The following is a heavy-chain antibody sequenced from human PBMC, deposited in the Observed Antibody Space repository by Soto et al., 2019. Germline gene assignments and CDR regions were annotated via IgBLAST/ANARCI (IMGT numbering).Heavy chain of an antibody. CDR2: IWFDGSNK. Sequence: QVHLVESGGGVAQPGRSLRLSCAASGSIFTGYGMHWVRQAPGKGLEWVAVIWFDGSNKYYADSVKGRFTISRDNSKNMLYLQMNSLRVEDTAVYYCARDGIGGTTVRGYLDYWGQGPLVTVSS. CDR1: GSIFTGYG. D-gene: IGHD1-7*01. CDR3: ARDGIGGTTVRGYLDY. J-gene: IGHJ4*02. V-gene: IGHV3-33*01.